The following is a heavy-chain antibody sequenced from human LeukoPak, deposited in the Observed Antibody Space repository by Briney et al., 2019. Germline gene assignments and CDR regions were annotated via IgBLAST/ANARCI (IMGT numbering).Heavy chain of an antibody. D-gene: IGHD6-19*01. J-gene: IGHJ4*02. V-gene: IGHV4-34*01. CDR3: ARGLTAVALYFDY. Sequence: SETLSLTCAVYGGSFSGYYWSWIRQPPGKGLEWIGEINHSGSTNYNPSLKSRVTISVDTSKNQFSLKLSSVTAADTAVYYCARGLTAVALYFDYWGQGTLVTVSS. CDR1: GGSFSGYY. CDR2: INHSGST.